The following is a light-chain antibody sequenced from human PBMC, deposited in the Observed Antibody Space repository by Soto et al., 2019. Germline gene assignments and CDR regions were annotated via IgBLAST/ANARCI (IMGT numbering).Light chain of an antibody. V-gene: IGKV3-15*01. J-gene: IGKJ2*01. CDR3: QQYNSWPPRYT. CDR1: QSVSRA. CDR2: DSS. Sequence: DIVLTQSPATLSVSPGESATFSCRASQSVSRALAWYQHVPGQAPRLLIYDSSTRATGVPARFSGSGSGTRFTLTISRLQSEDFAVYYCQQYNSWPPRYTFGQGTKLQI.